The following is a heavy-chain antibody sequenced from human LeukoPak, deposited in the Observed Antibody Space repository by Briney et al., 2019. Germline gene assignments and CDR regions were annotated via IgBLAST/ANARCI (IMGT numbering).Heavy chain of an antibody. CDR3: AKDYSGSYYGGDY. CDR2: ISGDGGST. D-gene: IGHD1-26*01. CDR1: GFTLDDYT. Sequence: GGSLRLSCAASGFTLDDYTMHWVRQAPGKGLEWVSLISGDGGSTYYADSVKGRFTISRDNSKNSLYLQMNSLRTEDTALYYCAKDYSGSYYGGDYRGQGTLVTVSS. V-gene: IGHV3-43*01. J-gene: IGHJ4*02.